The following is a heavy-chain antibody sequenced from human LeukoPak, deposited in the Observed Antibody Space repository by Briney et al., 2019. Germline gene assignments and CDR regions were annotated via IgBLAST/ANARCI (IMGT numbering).Heavy chain of an antibody. D-gene: IGHD6-6*01. Sequence: GGSLRLSCAASGFTFSSYSMSWFRQAPGKGLEWVGFIRNKAYGGTTEYAASVKGRFTISRDDSRSIAYLQMNSLKTEDTAVYYCSKDPLDYWGQGTLVTVSS. CDR3: SKDPLDY. CDR2: IRNKAYGGTT. J-gene: IGHJ4*02. CDR1: GFTFSSYS. V-gene: IGHV3-49*03.